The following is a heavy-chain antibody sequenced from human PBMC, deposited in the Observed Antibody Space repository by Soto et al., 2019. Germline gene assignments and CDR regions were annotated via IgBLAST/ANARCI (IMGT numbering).Heavy chain of an antibody. CDR1: GGTFSSYT. CDR3: AREGSTVVTQDWYFDL. CDR2: IIPILGIA. Sequence: QVQLVQSGAEVKKPGSSVKVSCKASGGTFSSYTISWVRQAPGQGLEWMGRIIPILGIANYAQKFQGRVTITADKSTGTAYMELSSLRSEDTAVYYCAREGSTVVTQDWYFDLWGRGTLVTVSS. V-gene: IGHV1-69*08. J-gene: IGHJ2*01. D-gene: IGHD4-17*01.